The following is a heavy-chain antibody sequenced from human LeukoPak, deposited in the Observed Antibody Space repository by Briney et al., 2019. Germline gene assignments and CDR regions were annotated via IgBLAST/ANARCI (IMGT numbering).Heavy chain of an antibody. CDR3: ARLHRYGYYYMDV. CDR2: INWNGGGT. V-gene: IGHV3-20*04. Sequence: GGSLRLSCAAPGFTFSSYGMSWVRQVPGKGLEWVSGINWNGGGTGYADSVKGRFTISRDNAKNSLYLQMSSLRADDTALYFCARLHRYGYYYMDVWGKGTTVTISS. J-gene: IGHJ6*03. D-gene: IGHD5-18*01. CDR1: GFTFSSYG.